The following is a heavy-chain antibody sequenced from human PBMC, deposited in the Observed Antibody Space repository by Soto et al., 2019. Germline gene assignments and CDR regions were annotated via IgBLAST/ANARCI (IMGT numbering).Heavy chain of an antibody. CDR1: GYTFTGYY. J-gene: IGHJ3*02. D-gene: IGHD2-2*01. Sequence: WASVKVSCKASGYTFTGYYMHWVRQAPGQGLEWMGWINPNSGGTNYAQKFQGRVTMTRDTSISTAYMELSRLRSDDTAVYYCAIPTTYCSSTSCYYDAFDIWGQGTMVTVS. CDR3: AIPTTYCSSTSCYYDAFDI. CDR2: INPNSGGT. V-gene: IGHV1-2*02.